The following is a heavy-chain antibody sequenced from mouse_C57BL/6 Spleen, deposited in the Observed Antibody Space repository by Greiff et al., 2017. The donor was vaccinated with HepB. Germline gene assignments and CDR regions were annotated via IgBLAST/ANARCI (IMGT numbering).Heavy chain of an antibody. CDR1: GFTFSSYA. V-gene: IGHV5-9-1*02. CDR2: ISSGGDYI. Sequence: EVMLVESGEGLVKPGGSLKLSCAASGFTFSSYAMSWVRQTPEKRLEWVAYISSGGDYIYYADTVKGRFTISRDNARNTLYLQMSSLKSEDTAMYYCTREDYYEGYFDVWGTGTTVTVSS. D-gene: IGHD1-1*01. CDR3: TREDYYEGYFDV. J-gene: IGHJ1*03.